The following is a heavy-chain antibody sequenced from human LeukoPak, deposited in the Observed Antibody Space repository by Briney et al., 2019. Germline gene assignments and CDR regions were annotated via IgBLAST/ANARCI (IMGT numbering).Heavy chain of an antibody. CDR1: GGSISSSSYY. V-gene: IGHV4-39*07. CDR2: MYYSGST. J-gene: IGHJ4*02. Sequence: SETLSLTCTVSGGSISSSSYYWGWIRQPPGKGLEWIGSMYYSGSTYYNSSLKSRVTISVDTSKKQYSLKVNSVTAADTAMYYCARAKRQWLVGATVRGDNPPYYFDYWGQGTLVTVSS. CDR3: ARAKRQWLVGATVRGDNPPYYFDY. D-gene: IGHD6-19*01.